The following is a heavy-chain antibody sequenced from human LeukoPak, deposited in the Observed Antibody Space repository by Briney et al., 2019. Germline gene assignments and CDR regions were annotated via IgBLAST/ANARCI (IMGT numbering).Heavy chain of an antibody. CDR3: ARDRYYDSSGYSRIDFDY. CDR2: INPNSGGT. CDR1: GYTFTGYY. Sequence: ASVKVSCKASGYTFTGYYMHWVRQAPGQGLEWMGWINPNSGGTNYAQKFQGRVTMTRDTSISTAYMELSRLRSDDTAVYYCARDRYYDSSGYSRIDFDYWGQGTLVTVSS. D-gene: IGHD3-22*01. V-gene: IGHV1-2*02. J-gene: IGHJ4*02.